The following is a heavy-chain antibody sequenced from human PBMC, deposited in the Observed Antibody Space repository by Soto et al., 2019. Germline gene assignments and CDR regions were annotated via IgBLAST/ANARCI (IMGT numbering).Heavy chain of an antibody. D-gene: IGHD3-10*01. CDR1: GYTFTSYY. V-gene: IGHV1-46*03. CDR2: INPSGGST. J-gene: IGHJ6*03. CDR3: ARDNSVGYYGSGSYYKDYYYYYMDV. Sequence: QVQLVQSGAEVKKPGASVKVSCKASGYTFTSYYMHWVRQAPGQGLEWMGIINPSGGSTSYAQKFQGRVTMTRDTSTSTVYMELISLRSEDTAVYYCARDNSVGYYGSGSYYKDYYYYYMDVWGKGTTVTVSS.